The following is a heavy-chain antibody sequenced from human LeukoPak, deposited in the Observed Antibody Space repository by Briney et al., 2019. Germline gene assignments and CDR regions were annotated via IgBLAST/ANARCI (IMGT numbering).Heavy chain of an antibody. D-gene: IGHD6-13*01. Sequence: SETLSLTCAVYGGSFSGYYWSWIRQPPGKGLEWIGEINHSGSTNYNPSLKSRVTISVDTSKNQFSLKLSSVTAADTAVYYCARGRAAAGLGYGMAVWGQGTTVTVSS. J-gene: IGHJ6*02. CDR3: ARGRAAAGLGYGMAV. V-gene: IGHV4-34*01. CDR2: INHSGST. CDR1: GGSFSGYY.